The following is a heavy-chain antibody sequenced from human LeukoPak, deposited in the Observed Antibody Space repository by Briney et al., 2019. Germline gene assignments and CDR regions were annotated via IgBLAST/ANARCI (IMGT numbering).Heavy chain of an antibody. CDR2: IIPIFGTA. D-gene: IGHD2-15*01. J-gene: IGHJ5*02. V-gene: IGHV1-69*13. CDR1: GSTFSSYA. Sequence: SVKVSCKASGSTFSSYAISWVRQAPGQGLEWMGGIIPIFGTANYAQKFQGRVTIIADESTSTAYMELSSLRSEDTAVYYCARSLLPHNWFDPWGQGTLVTVSS. CDR3: ARSLLPHNWFDP.